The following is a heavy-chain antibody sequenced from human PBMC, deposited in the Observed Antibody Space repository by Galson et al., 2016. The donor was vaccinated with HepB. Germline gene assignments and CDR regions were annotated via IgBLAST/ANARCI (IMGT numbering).Heavy chain of an antibody. CDR3: TKQLYDYGDRVFWFDP. V-gene: IGHV3-49*03. J-gene: IGHJ5*02. Sequence: SLRLSCAGAGFTFGDYGVSWFRQAPGKGPEWVSFIRSEAYGGTTEHATSVKGRFTISRDDSKSIAYLRMNSLKNEDTAVYYCTKQLYDYGDRVFWFDPRGQGTRVIVSS. CDR1: GFTFGDYG. D-gene: IGHD4/OR15-4a*01. CDR2: IRSEAYGGTT.